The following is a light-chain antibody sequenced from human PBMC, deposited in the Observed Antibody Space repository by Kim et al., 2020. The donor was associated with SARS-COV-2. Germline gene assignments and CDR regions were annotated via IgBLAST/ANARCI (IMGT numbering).Light chain of an antibody. J-gene: IGLJ3*02. CDR2: SNN. Sequence: QAGLTQPPSVSKGLRQTATLTCTGNSNNVGNQGAAWLQQHQGHPPKVLSYSNNNRPSGISERLSASRSGNTASLTITGLQPEDESDYYCSAWDSSLSAWVFGGGTQLTVL. CDR3: SAWDSSLSAWV. CDR1: SNNVGNQG. V-gene: IGLV10-54*01.